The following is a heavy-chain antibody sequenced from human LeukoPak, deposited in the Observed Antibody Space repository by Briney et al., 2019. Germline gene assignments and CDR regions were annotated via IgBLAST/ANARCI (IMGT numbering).Heavy chain of an antibody. D-gene: IGHD3-9*01. J-gene: IGHJ4*02. CDR3: ARTYYDILTGYNPYFDY. Sequence: GGSLRLSCAASGFTFNTYTMNWVRQAPGQGLEWVSSITASSTAIYSADSVKGRFTISRDNAKNLLYLQMNSLRAEDTAVYYCARTYYDILTGYNPYFDYWGQGILVTVSS. V-gene: IGHV3-21*01. CDR2: ITASSTAI. CDR1: GFTFNTYT.